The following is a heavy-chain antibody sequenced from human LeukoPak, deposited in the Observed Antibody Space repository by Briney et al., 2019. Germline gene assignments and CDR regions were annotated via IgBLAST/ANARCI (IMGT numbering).Heavy chain of an antibody. CDR3: ARNTQFYSSGWSYGYYYMDV. CDR1: EFTFSSYS. J-gene: IGHJ6*03. Sequence: PGGSLRLSCAASEFTFSSYSMNWVRQAPGKGLEWVSSISSSSSYIYYADSVKGRFTISRDNAKNSLYLQMNSLRAEDTALYYCARNTQFYSSGWSYGYYYMDVWGKGTTVTVSS. D-gene: IGHD6-19*01. CDR2: ISSSSSYI. V-gene: IGHV3-21*04.